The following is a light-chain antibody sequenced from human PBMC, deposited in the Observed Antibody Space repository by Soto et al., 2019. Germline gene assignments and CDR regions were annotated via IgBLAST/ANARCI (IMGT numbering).Light chain of an antibody. V-gene: IGKV3-11*01. CDR1: QTVGVY. CDR2: NAS. CDR3: QQRSNWPLT. J-gene: IGKJ4*01. Sequence: IVLTQSPAALYLSPGERATLSCRASQTVGVYLAWYQQNAGQAPRLLIYNASNRATGIPARFSGSGSGTDVTLTISSLQKEDVAVYYCQQRSNWPLTFGGGTKVDIK.